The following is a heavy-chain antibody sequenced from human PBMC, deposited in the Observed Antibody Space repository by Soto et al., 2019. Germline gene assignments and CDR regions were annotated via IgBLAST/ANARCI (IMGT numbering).Heavy chain of an antibody. V-gene: IGHV3-23*01. Sequence: TGGSLRLSCAASGFTFSSYAMSWVRQAPGKGLEWVSAISGSGGSTYYADSVKGRFTISRDNSKNTLYLQMNSLRAEDTAVYYCAKGGYFDHMPLWYYYYGMDVWGQGTTVTVSS. D-gene: IGHD3-9*01. CDR3: AKGGYFDHMPLWYYYYGMDV. CDR1: GFTFSSYA. J-gene: IGHJ6*02. CDR2: ISGSGGST.